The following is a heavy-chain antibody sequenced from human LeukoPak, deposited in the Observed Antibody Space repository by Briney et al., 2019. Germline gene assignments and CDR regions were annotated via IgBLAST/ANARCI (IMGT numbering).Heavy chain of an antibody. CDR2: IYYNGRT. CDR1: GDSINNNNYY. V-gene: IGHV4-39*02. Sequence: SETLSLTCTVSGDSINNNNYYWGWIRQPPGKGLEWIGNIYYNGRTYYSPSLKSRGTISVDTSNNQFSLKLSSVTAADTAVYYCARGYSYGPDAFDIWGQGTMVTVSS. D-gene: IGHD5-18*01. CDR3: ARGYSYGPDAFDI. J-gene: IGHJ3*02.